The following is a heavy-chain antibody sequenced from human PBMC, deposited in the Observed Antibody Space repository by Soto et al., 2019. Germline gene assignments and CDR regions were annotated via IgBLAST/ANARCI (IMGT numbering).Heavy chain of an antibody. Sequence: EVQLLESGGGLVQPGGSLRLSCAASGCTFSSYAMSWVRQAPGKGLEWVSAISGSGGSTYYADSVKGRFTISRDNSKNTLYLQMNSLRAEDTAVYYCAKDIGPPTVVTPYSAYWGQGTLVTASS. D-gene: IGHD4-17*01. J-gene: IGHJ4*02. CDR1: GCTFSSYA. CDR2: ISGSGGST. CDR3: AKDIGPPTVVTPYSAY. V-gene: IGHV3-23*01.